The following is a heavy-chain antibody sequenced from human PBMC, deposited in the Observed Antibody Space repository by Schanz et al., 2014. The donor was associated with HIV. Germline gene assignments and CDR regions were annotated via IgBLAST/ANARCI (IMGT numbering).Heavy chain of an antibody. CDR1: GFIFSDHF. CDR2: IYSAGTT. Sequence: EVQVVESGGGLVQPGGSLRLSCTTSGFIFSDHFMGWVRQAPGKGLEWVSIIYSAGTTYYTDSVKGRFTISRDNSKNTLYLQMNSLGAEDTAVYYCAKVAIHSSGWLPFDYWGQGTLVTVSS. V-gene: IGHV3-66*01. CDR3: AKVAIHSSGWLPFDY. J-gene: IGHJ4*02. D-gene: IGHD6-19*01.